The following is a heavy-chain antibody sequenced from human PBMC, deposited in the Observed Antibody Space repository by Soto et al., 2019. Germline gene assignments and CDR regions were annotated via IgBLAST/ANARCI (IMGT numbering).Heavy chain of an antibody. CDR2: IFYSGST. J-gene: IGHJ6*03. V-gene: IGHV4-59*01. D-gene: IGHD2-8*01. CDR3: AKWASYYYYYLDV. CDR1: GGSISSYY. Sequence: SETLSLTCTVSGGSISSYYWSWIRQPPGKGLEWIGYIFYSGSTNYNPSLKSRVAISVDTSKNQFSLKLSSVTAADTAVYYCAKWASYYYYYLDVWAKGTTVTVSS.